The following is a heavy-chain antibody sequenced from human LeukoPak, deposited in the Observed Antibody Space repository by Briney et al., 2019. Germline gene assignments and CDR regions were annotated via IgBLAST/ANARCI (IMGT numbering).Heavy chain of an antibody. Sequence: GGSLRLSCAASGFTFSSYGMHWVRQAPGKGLEWVAVISYDGSNKYYADSVKGRFTISRDNSKNTLYLQMNSLRAEDTAVYYCAKHDYGDYKAFDMWGQGTMVTVSS. CDR3: AKHDYGDYKAFDM. V-gene: IGHV3-30*18. D-gene: IGHD4-17*01. CDR1: GFTFSSYG. CDR2: ISYDGSNK. J-gene: IGHJ3*02.